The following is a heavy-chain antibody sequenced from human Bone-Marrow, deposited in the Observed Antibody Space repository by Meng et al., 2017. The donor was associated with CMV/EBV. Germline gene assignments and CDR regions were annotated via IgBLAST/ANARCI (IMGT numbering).Heavy chain of an antibody. Sequence: SETLSLTCAVYGGSFSGYYWSWIRQPPGKGLEWIGEINHSGSTNYNPSLKSRVTISVDTSKNQFSLKLSSVTAADTAVYYCARGRRYCSSTSCYKGGYYYYYGMDVWGQATTVTVSS. D-gene: IGHD2-2*02. CDR3: ARGRRYCSSTSCYKGGYYYYYGMDV. J-gene: IGHJ6*02. CDR2: INHSGST. CDR1: GGSFSGYY. V-gene: IGHV4-34*01.